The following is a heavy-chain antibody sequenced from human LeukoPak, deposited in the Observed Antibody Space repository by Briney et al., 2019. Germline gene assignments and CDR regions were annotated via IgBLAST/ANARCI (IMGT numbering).Heavy chain of an antibody. Sequence: GGSLRLSCAASGYSFSSYWMHWVRQVPGKGLMWVSRIDNYGRTTDYAYSVKGRFTISRDNVQNTLYLQMNSLNAEDTAVYYCERDVGGAGSFWGQGTLVTVSS. V-gene: IGHV3-74*01. CDR3: ERDVGGAGSF. D-gene: IGHD3-10*01. J-gene: IGHJ4*02. CDR1: GYSFSSYW. CDR2: IDNYGRTT.